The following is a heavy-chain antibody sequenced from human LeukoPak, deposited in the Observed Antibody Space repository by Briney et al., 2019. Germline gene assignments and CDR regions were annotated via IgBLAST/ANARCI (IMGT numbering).Heavy chain of an antibody. CDR1: GYSITSGYY. Sequence: SETLSLTCGVSGYSITSGYYWAWIRQPPGKGLEWIGNIYQSGSTYYNPSFKSRVTISVDTSKNQFSLKLSSVTAADTAVYYCARRYSNYFFDYWGQETLVTVSS. D-gene: IGHD4-11*01. J-gene: IGHJ4*02. CDR2: IYQSGST. V-gene: IGHV4-38-2*01. CDR3: ARRYSNYFFDY.